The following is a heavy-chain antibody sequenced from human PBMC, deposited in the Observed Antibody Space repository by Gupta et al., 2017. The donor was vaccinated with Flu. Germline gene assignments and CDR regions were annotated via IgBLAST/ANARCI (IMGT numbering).Heavy chain of an antibody. D-gene: IGHD5-12*01. CDR3: ARDAQGGSISYTFDL. CDR2: VSKDGTAA. Sequence: QVQLVELGGGLVQPGKSLTLSCAASGFTFTTYAIHWVRQAPGRGLEWVAVVSKDGTAAYYGDSVKARFIISRDNTKNTVNLQMGSLRAEDTALYFCARDAQGGSISYTFDLWGQGTVVNVSS. J-gene: IGHJ3*01. CDR1: GFTFTTYA. V-gene: IGHV3-30*15.